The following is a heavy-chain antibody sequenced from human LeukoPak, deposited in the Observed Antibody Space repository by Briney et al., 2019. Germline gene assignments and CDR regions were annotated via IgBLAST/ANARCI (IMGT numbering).Heavy chain of an antibody. CDR1: GFTFSSYG. D-gene: IGHD3-10*02. CDR3: AELGITMIGGV. CDR2: IRYDGSKK. Sequence: GGSLRLSCEASGFTFSSYGMQWVRQAPGKGLEWVAFIRYDGSKKYYTDSVKGRFTISRDNTKNTLYLQMNSLRAEDTAVYYCAELGITMIGGVWGKGTTVTISS. V-gene: IGHV3-30*02. J-gene: IGHJ6*04.